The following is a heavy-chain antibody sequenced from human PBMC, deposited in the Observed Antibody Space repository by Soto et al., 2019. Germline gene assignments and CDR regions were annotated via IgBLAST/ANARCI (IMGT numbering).Heavy chain of an antibody. CDR3: ATGVIWIGYFTVDS. CDR2: FIPVYRTL. CDR1: GGSFGKSA. V-gene: IGHV1-69*13. Sequence: SLKVSCKASGGSFGKSAINWVRQTPGQGLEWLGGFIPVYRTLNYAQKFQGRVTITADESTGTAYMTLSSLASDDTAVYYCATGVIWIGYFTVDSWGQGTRVTVSS. D-gene: IGHD3-3*01. J-gene: IGHJ4*02.